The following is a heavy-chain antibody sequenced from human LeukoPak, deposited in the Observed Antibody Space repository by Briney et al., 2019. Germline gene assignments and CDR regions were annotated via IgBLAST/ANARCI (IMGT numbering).Heavy chain of an antibody. V-gene: IGHV3-30-3*01. CDR2: ISYDGSNK. Sequence: GRSLRLSCAASGFTFSSYAMHWVRQAPGKGLEWVAVISYDGSNKHYADSVKGRFTVSRDNSKNTLHLQMNSLRAEDTAVYYCARDLYSGSYSDYWGQGTLVTVSS. CDR1: GFTFSSYA. D-gene: IGHD1-26*01. CDR3: ARDLYSGSYSDY. J-gene: IGHJ4*02.